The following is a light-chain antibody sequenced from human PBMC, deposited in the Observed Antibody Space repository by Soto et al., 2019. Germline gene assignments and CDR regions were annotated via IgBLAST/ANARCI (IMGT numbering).Light chain of an antibody. V-gene: IGLV2-8*01. CDR2: EVS. J-gene: IGLJ1*01. CDR3: SSYAGSNNV. Sequence: QSVLTQPPSASGSPGQSVTISCTGTSSDVGGYNYVSWYQQHPGKAPKLMIYEVSKRPSGVPDRFSGSKSGNTASPTVSGLQAEDEADYYCSSYAGSNNVFGTGTKVTVL. CDR1: SSDVGGYNY.